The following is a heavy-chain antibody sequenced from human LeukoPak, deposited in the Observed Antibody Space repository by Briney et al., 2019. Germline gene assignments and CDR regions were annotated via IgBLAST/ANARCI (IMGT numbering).Heavy chain of an antibody. V-gene: IGHV3-11*01. CDR3: ARAQWLVQRCFDY. J-gene: IGHJ4*02. D-gene: IGHD6-19*01. Sequence: PGGSLRLSCAASGFTFSDYYMSWIRQAPGKGLEWVSYISSSGSTIYYADSVKGRFTISRDNAKNSLYLQMNSLRAEDTAVYYCARAQWLVQRCFDYWGQGTLVTVSS. CDR2: ISSSGSTI. CDR1: GFTFSDYY.